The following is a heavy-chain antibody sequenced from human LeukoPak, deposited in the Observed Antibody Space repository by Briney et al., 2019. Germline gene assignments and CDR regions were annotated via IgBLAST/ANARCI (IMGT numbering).Heavy chain of an antibody. D-gene: IGHD2-2*01. V-gene: IGHV1-2*02. J-gene: IGHJ4*02. CDR2: INPNTGGT. CDR1: GYTFTGYY. Sequence: ASVKVSCKASGYTFTGYYMHWVRQAPGQGLEWMGWINPNTGGTDYAQKFRGRVTMTRDTSITTGYMELSRLRSDDTAVYYCARGPYDRYTAMPYYFDYWGQGTLVTVSS. CDR3: ARGPYDRYTAMPYYFDY.